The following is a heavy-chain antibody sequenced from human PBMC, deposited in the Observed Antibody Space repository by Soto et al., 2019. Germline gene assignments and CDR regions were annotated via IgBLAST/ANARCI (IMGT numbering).Heavy chain of an antibody. CDR2: IKSKTDGGTT. V-gene: IGHV3-15*01. CDR3: TTDFKFLEWLSDV. D-gene: IGHD3-3*01. Sequence: PGGSLRLSCAASGFTFSNAWMSWVRQAPGKGLEWVGRIKSKTDGGTTDYAAPVKGRFTISRDDSKNTLYLQMNSLKTEDTAVYYCTTDFKFLEWLSDVWGKGTTVTVSS. CDR1: GFTFSNAW. J-gene: IGHJ6*04.